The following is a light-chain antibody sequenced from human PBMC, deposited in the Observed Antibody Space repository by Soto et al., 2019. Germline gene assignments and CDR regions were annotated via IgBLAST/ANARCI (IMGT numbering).Light chain of an antibody. Sequence: QSALTQPPSASGSPGQSVTISCTGTSSDVGGHNFVSWYQQHPGKAPKFLIYEVTKRPSGVPDRFSGSKSGITASLTVSGLQADDEAYYYCGAYEGNINPVIFGGGTKLTVL. CDR1: SSDVGGHNF. CDR3: GAYEGNINPVI. J-gene: IGLJ2*01. CDR2: EVT. V-gene: IGLV2-8*01.